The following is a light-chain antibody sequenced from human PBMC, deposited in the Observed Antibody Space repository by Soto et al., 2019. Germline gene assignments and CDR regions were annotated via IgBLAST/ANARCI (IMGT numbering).Light chain of an antibody. J-gene: IGKJ1*01. CDR1: ESVSTY. CDR3: HQYLNWPQA. V-gene: IGKV3-15*01. CDR2: GAS. Sequence: ETVMTQSPATLSVSPGERVTLSCRASESVSTYLAWYQHKPGQAPRLLIYGASARATGIPTRFSGSGSGTEFTLIISNLQPEDFAVYYCHQYLNWPQAFGQGTKVEI.